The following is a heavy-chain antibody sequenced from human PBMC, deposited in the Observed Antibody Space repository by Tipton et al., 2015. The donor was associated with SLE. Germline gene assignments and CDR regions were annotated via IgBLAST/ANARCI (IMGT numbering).Heavy chain of an antibody. V-gene: IGHV4-34*01. D-gene: IGHD3-3*01. J-gene: IGHJ4*02. Sequence: TLSLTCAVYGGTFSGYYWSWIRQPPGKGLEWIGEINHSGSTNYNPSLKSRVTISVDTSKNQFSLKLSSVTAADTAVYYCARHHFSFTIFGVVIMDWGLDYWGQGTLVTVSS. CDR1: GGTFSGYY. CDR2: INHSGST. CDR3: ARHHFSFTIFGVVIMDWGLDY.